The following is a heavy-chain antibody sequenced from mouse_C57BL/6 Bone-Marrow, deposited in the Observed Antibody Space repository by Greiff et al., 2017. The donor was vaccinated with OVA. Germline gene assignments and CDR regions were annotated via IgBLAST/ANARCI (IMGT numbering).Heavy chain of an antibody. V-gene: IGHV5-12*01. CDR2: ISNGGGST. CDR1: GFTFSDYY. D-gene: IGHD1-1*01. J-gene: IGHJ3*01. Sequence: EVQRVESGGGLVQPGGSLKLSCAASGFTFSDYYMYWVRQTPEKRLEWVAYISNGGGSTYYPDTVKGRFTISRDNAKNTLYLQMSRLKSEDTAMYYFARPYYYGSSPQFAYWGQGTLVTVSA. CDR3: ARPYYYGSSPQFAY.